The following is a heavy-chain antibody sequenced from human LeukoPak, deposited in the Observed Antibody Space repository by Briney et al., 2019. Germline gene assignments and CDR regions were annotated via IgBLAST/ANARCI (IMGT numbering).Heavy chain of an antibody. J-gene: IGHJ6*03. CDR1: GGSISSSSYY. D-gene: IGHD3-16*01. CDR2: INYSGNT. Sequence: SETLSLTCTVFGGSISSSSYYWGWIRQPPGKGLEWIGKINYSGNTYYSTSLKSRVSISVETSKNQFSLKVRSVSAADTSVYYCARLGPSRYDYYYLDVWGKGTTVTVSS. CDR3: ARLGPSRYDYYYLDV. V-gene: IGHV4-39*01.